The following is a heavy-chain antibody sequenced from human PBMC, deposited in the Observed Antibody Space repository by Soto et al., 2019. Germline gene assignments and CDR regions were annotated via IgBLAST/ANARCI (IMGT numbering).Heavy chain of an antibody. CDR3: ARQIYDSSGYYYAY. CDR2: IYSLGNT. D-gene: IGHD3-22*01. V-gene: IGHV4-39*01. CDR1: GGSISSSSYY. J-gene: IGHJ4*02. Sequence: QMQLQESGPGLVKPSETLSLTCTVSGGSISSSSYYWGWIRQPPGHGLEWLGTIYSLGNTYYNPSLQSRVTISVDKSKSQLFLKLSSVTAPDTAVYYCARQIYDSSGYYYAYWGQGTLVTVSS.